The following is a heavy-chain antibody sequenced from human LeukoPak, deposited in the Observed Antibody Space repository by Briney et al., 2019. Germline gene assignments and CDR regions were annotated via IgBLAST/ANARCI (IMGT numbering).Heavy chain of an antibody. CDR1: GGSFSGYY. CDR2: INHSGST. Sequence: SETLSLTCAVYGGSFSGYYWSWIRQPPGKGLEWIGEINHSGSTNYNPSLKSRVTISVDTSKNQFSLKLSSVTAADTAVYYCARFCPGRYSSSSPFDYWGQGTLVTVSS. CDR3: ARFCPGRYSSSSPFDY. V-gene: IGHV4-34*01. D-gene: IGHD6-6*01. J-gene: IGHJ4*02.